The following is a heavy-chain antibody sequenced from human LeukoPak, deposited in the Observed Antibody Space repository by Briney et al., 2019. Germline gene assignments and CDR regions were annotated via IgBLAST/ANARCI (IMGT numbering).Heavy chain of an antibody. J-gene: IGHJ4*02. D-gene: IGHD3-16*01. CDR1: GGSMSAYY. Sequence: SETLSLTCTVSGGSMSAYYWSWIRQSPGKGLEWIGYIYYSGSSNSNPSLKSRVTLSVDTSKNQFSPKLSSVTAADTAMYYCARHSSGGVAPDFDFWGQGTLVTVSS. CDR2: IYYSGSS. CDR3: ARHSSGGVAPDFDF. V-gene: IGHV4-59*08.